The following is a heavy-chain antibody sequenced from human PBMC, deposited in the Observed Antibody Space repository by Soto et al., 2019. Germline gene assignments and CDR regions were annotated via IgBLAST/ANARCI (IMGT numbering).Heavy chain of an antibody. Sequence: QVQLVQSGAEVKEPGSSVNVSCKTSGGTFGNTAVTWVRQAPGQGLEWIGGIVPMFGTANYAQKFRGRVTITVDESTSTAYMELSSLRSDDTAVYYCARDGDPGYSFWSGPLGGGRFDPWGQGTLVTVSS. CDR1: GGTFGNTA. V-gene: IGHV1-69*12. J-gene: IGHJ5*02. CDR3: ARDGDPGYSFWSGPLGGGRFDP. CDR2: IVPMFGTA. D-gene: IGHD3-3*01.